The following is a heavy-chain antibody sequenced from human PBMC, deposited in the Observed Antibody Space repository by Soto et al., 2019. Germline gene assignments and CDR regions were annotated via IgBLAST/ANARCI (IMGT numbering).Heavy chain of an antibody. CDR2: ISPYNGKT. D-gene: IGHD3-22*01. CDR1: GYSFTTYG. CDR3: ARPYDSSQSPRFDY. V-gene: IGHV1-18*01. J-gene: IGHJ4*02. Sequence: GASVKVSCKASGYSFTTYGIFWVRQAPGQGLEWMGWISPYNGKTNYAQSLQGRVSMTTDTSTTTAYMELRSLRSDDTAVYYCARPYDSSQSPRFDYWGQGTLVTVSS.